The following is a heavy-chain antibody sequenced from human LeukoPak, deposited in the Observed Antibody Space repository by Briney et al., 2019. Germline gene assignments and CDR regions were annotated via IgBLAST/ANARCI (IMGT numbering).Heavy chain of an antibody. Sequence: PGRSLRLSCAASGFTFSSYSMHWVRQAPGKGLEWVAVISYDGSNKYYADSVKGRFTISRDNSKNTLYLQMNSLRAEDTAVYYCAQGEGYWGQGTLVTVSS. CDR1: GFTFSSYS. J-gene: IGHJ4*02. V-gene: IGHV3-30*18. CDR2: ISYDGSNK. CDR3: AQGEGY.